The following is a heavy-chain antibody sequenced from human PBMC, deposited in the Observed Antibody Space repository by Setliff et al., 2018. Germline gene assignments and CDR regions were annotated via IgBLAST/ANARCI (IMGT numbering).Heavy chain of an antibody. Sequence: ASETLSLTSSVSGGSFTNTNNYWGWIRQPPGKGLEWIGSIYNSGYTHYKPSLQSRATISVDTSKSQFSLNLSNVTAADTAVYYCASGLGFDYWGPGSLVTV. V-gene: IGHV4-39*07. CDR3: ASGLGFDY. CDR2: IYNSGYT. J-gene: IGHJ4*01. CDR1: GGSFTNTNNY. D-gene: IGHD7-27*01.